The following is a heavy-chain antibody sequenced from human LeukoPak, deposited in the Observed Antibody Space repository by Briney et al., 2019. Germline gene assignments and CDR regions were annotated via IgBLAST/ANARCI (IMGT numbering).Heavy chain of an antibody. CDR1: GYTFTSYA. V-gene: IGHV1-3*01. J-gene: IGHJ4*02. Sequence: ASVKVSCKASGYTFTSYAMHWVRQAPGQRLEWMGWINAGNGNTKYSQKFQGRVTITRDTSASTAYMELSSLRSEDTAVYYCARDSSGWPSYYFDYWGQGTMVTVSS. CDR3: ARDSSGWPSYYFDY. D-gene: IGHD6-19*01. CDR2: INAGNGNT.